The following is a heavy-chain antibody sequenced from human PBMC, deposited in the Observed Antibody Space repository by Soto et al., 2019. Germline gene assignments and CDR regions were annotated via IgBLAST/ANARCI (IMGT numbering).Heavy chain of an antibody. D-gene: IGHD5-12*01. J-gene: IGHJ4*02. CDR2: IIPIFGTA. Sequence: GASVKVSCKASGGTFSSYAISWVRQAPGQGLEWMGGIIPIFGTANYAQKFQGRVTITADESTSTAYMEMSSLRSADTAVYYCAGNSGYDLLPDYWGQGTLVSVSS. CDR1: GGTFSSYA. CDR3: AGNSGYDLLPDY. V-gene: IGHV1-69*13.